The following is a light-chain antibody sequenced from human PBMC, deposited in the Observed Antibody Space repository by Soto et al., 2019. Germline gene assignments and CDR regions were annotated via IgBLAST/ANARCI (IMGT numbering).Light chain of an antibody. J-gene: IGLJ7*01. CDR1: SSDVGDYDY. V-gene: IGLV2-14*01. CDR2: EVT. CDR3: SSYTTSDTVI. Sequence: QSVLTQPASVSGSPGQSITISCTGTSSDVGDYDYVSWYQQHPGKAPKLMIYEVTNRPSGVSNRFSGSKSGHTASLTISGLQAGDEADYYCSSYTTSDTVIFGGGTQLTVL.